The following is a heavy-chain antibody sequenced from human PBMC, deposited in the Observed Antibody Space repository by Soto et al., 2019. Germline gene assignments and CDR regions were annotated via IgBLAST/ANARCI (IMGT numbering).Heavy chain of an antibody. D-gene: IGHD2-15*01. J-gene: IGHJ6*03. CDR2: IIPILGIA. CDR3: AVTRYNYCSGGSCYFSAGYYYYMDV. CDR1: GGTFSSYT. Sequence: QVQLVQSGAAVKKPGSSVKVSCKASGGTFSSYTISWVRQAPGQGPEWMGRIIPILGIANYAQKFQGRVTITADKSTSTAYMELSSLRSEDTAVYYYAVTRYNYCSGGSCYFSAGYYYYMDVWGKGTTVTVSS. V-gene: IGHV1-69*02.